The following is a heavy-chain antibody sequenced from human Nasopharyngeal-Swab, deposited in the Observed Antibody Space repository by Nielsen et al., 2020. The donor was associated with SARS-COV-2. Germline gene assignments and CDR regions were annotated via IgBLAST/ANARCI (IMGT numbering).Heavy chain of an antibody. V-gene: IGHV7-4-1*02. Sequence: ASVKVSCKASGYTFTSYAMNWVRQAPGQGLEWMGWINTNTGNPTYAQGFTGRFVFSLDTSVSTAYLQISSLKAEDTAAYYCARGTHYDFWSGYYRPFDYWGQGTLVTVSS. CDR1: GYTFTSYA. D-gene: IGHD3-3*01. CDR2: INTNTGNP. CDR3: ARGTHYDFWSGYYRPFDY. J-gene: IGHJ4*02.